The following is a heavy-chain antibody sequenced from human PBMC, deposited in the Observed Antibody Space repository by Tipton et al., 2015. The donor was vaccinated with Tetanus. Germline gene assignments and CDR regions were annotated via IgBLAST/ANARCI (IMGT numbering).Heavy chain of an antibody. Sequence: LRLSCTVSGDSVSSSRYYWGWVRQPPGKGLEWIGSVYFSGSTYHSPSLKSRVTMSVDTSKNQFSLKLDSVTATDTAIYYCARQLRGYWFDPWGQGTLVTVSS. CDR2: VYFSGST. CDR3: ARQLRGYWFDP. V-gene: IGHV4-39*01. J-gene: IGHJ5*02. CDR1: GDSVSSSRYY. D-gene: IGHD3-10*01.